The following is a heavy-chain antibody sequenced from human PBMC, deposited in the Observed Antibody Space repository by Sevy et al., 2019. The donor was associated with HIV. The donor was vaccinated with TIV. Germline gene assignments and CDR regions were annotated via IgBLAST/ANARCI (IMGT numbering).Heavy chain of an antibody. Sequence: GGSLRLSCAASGFTFSSYGMHWVRQAPGKGLEWVAVIWYDGSNKYYADSVKGRFTISRDNSKNTLYLQMNSRRAEDTARYYGARDRSSGSFKEVDYWGQGTLVTVSS. V-gene: IGHV3-33*01. CDR3: ARDRSSGSFKEVDY. CDR1: GFTFSSYG. D-gene: IGHD1-26*01. CDR2: IWYDGSNK. J-gene: IGHJ4*02.